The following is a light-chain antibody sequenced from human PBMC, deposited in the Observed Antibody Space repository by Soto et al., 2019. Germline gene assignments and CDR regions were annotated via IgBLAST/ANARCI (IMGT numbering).Light chain of an antibody. CDR2: DDY. J-gene: IGLJ2*01. CDR1: SSNIGNNY. CDR3: GTWDTSLYTVV. Sequence: QSVLTQPPSVSAAPGQKVTISCSGSSSNIGNNYVSWYQQLPGTAPKFLIYDDYKRPSGIPDRFSGSKSGTSATLVITGLQTGDEDDYYCGTWDTSLYTVVFGGGTKLTVL. V-gene: IGLV1-51*01.